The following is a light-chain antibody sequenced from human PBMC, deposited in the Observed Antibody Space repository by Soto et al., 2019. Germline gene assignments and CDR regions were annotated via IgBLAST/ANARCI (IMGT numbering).Light chain of an antibody. CDR3: QQYNNWPPNT. V-gene: IGKV3-15*01. CDR2: GAS. CDR1: QNVINN. Sequence: EIVMTQSPATLSVSPGEGATLSCRASQNVINNVAWYQQKPGQAPRLLIYGASTRATGTPNRFSGSGSGKEFTLSISSLQSEDFAVYYCQQYNNWPPNTFGQGTK. J-gene: IGKJ2*01.